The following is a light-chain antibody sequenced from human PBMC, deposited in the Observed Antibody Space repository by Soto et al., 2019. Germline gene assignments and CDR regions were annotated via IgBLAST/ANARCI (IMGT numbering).Light chain of an antibody. CDR2: DAS. V-gene: IGKV3-11*01. CDR1: QSVANL. CDR3: QQRSHWPRT. Sequence: VLTQSPATLSLSPGERATLSCRASQSVANLLAGYQQKPGQPPRLLIYDASDRATGIPTRFSGSGSGTDFTITISSLEPEDFAVYYCQQRSHWPRTFGPGTRVDV. J-gene: IGKJ3*01.